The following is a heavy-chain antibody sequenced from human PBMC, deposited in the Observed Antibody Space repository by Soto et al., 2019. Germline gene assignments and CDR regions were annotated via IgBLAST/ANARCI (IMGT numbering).Heavy chain of an antibody. J-gene: IGHJ6*02. V-gene: IGHV3-23*01. CDR2: ISGSGGST. CDR3: AKDGYYYVSSGYYSYYYYGMDV. CDR1: GFTFSSYA. Sequence: PGGSLRLSCAASGFTFSSYAMSWVHQAPGKGLEWVSAISGSGGSTYYADSVKGRFTISRDNSKNTLYLQMNSLRAEDTAVYYCAKDGYYYVSSGYYSYYYYGMDVWGQGTTVTVS. D-gene: IGHD3-22*01.